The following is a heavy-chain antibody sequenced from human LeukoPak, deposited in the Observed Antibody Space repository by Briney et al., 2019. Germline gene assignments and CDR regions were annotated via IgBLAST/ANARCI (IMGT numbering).Heavy chain of an antibody. V-gene: IGHV3-23*01. CDR2: ISGSGGST. Sequence: GGSLRLSCAASGFTFSSYAISWVRQAPGKGLEWVSAISGSGGSTYYADSVKGRFTISRDNSKNTLYLQMNSLRAEDTAVYYCAKGYSYGDLYGMDVWGQGTTVTVSS. CDR1: GFTFSSYA. D-gene: IGHD4-17*01. CDR3: AKGYSYGDLYGMDV. J-gene: IGHJ6*02.